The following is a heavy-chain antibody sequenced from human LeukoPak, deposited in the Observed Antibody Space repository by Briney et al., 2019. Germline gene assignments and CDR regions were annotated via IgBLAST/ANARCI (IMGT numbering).Heavy chain of an antibody. V-gene: IGHV3-74*01. CDR2: INEDGSTT. CDR3: VRDLGGRSGH. D-gene: IGHD1-26*01. J-gene: IGHJ4*02. Sequence: GGSLRLSCAASGFTFSSNWMHWVRQALGKGLVWVSRINEDGSTTNYADSVKGRSTIFRDNAKNTLYLQMNSLRAEDTAVYYCVRDLGGRSGHWGQGTLVTVSS. CDR1: GFTFSSNW.